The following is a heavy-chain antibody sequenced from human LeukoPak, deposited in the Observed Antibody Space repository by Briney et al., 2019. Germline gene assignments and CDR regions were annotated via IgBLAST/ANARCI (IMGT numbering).Heavy chain of an antibody. J-gene: IGHJ4*02. CDR1: GVSISNSSYY. Sequence: SETLSLTCTVTGVSISNSSYYWGWIRQPPGKGLEWIGSIYYSGSTFYNPSLKSRLTISVDTSKNQFSLKMSSVTAADTAVYYCASEPFSDYDGPFDYWGQGTLVTVSS. CDR3: ASEPFSDYDGPFDY. V-gene: IGHV4-39*07. CDR2: IYYSGST. D-gene: IGHD5-12*01.